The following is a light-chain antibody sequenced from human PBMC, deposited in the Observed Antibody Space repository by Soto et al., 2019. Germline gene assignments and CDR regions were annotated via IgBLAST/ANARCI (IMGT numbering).Light chain of an antibody. CDR1: SSDVGGYNY. CDR3: SSYTSSSTRV. Sequence: QSVLTQPASVSGSPGQSITISCTGTSSDVGGYNYVSWYQPHPGKAPKLMIYEVSNRPSGVSNRFSGSKSGNTASLTISGRQAEDEADYYCSSYTSSSTRVFGGGTKLTVL. J-gene: IGLJ3*02. V-gene: IGLV2-14*01. CDR2: EVS.